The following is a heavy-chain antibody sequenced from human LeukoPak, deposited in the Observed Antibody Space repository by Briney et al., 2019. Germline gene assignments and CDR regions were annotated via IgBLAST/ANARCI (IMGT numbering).Heavy chain of an antibody. Sequence: GGSLRLSCAASGFTFSNYWMHWVRLAPGKGPMWVSRISTDGRFTSYADSVTGRFTISRDNAENTLYMHMSSLRAEDTALYYCARDFLHSPNCPGCWGQGTLVTVSS. CDR3: ARDFLHSPNCPGC. D-gene: IGHD1-1*01. J-gene: IGHJ4*02. V-gene: IGHV3-74*01. CDR1: GFTFSNYW. CDR2: ISTDGRFT.